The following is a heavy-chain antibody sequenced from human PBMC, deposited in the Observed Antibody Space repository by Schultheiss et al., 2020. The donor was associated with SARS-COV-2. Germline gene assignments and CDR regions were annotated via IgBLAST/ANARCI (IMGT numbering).Heavy chain of an antibody. V-gene: IGHV3-48*03. CDR1: GFTFDAFA. CDR2: ISSSGSTI. CDR3: AKDSSYGGTSAEYFQH. D-gene: IGHD4-23*01. J-gene: IGHJ1*01. Sequence: GGSLRLSCAASGFTFDAFAMHWVRQAPGKGLEWVSYISSSGSTICYADSVKGRFTISRDNAKNSLYLQMNSLRAEDTAVYYCAKDSSYGGTSAEYFQHWGQGTLVTVSS.